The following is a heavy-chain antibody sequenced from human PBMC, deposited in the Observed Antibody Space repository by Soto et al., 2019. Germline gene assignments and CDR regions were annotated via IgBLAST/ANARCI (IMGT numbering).Heavy chain of an antibody. CDR1: GFTFSSYA. D-gene: IGHD3-22*01. Sequence: LRLSCAASGFTFSSYAMSWVRQAPGKGLEWVSAISGSGGSTYYADSVKGRFTISRDNSKNTLYLQMNSLRAEDTAVYYCAKDRYYYDSSGYPHEYYFDYWGQGTLVTVSS. J-gene: IGHJ4*02. CDR3: AKDRYYYDSSGYPHEYYFDY. V-gene: IGHV3-23*01. CDR2: ISGSGGST.